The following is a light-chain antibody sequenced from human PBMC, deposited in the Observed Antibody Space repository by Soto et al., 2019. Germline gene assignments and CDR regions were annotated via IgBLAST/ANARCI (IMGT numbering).Light chain of an antibody. CDR3: QQYNNWPLT. CDR2: GAS. V-gene: IGKV3D-15*01. Sequence: IVMTQSPATLSASPGERATISCRASQSVSSNLAWYQKKPGQAPRLLIYGASTRASGVPTRFSGSGSGTEFTLTISSQHSDDFEFYCRQQYNNWPLTFGPGTQLEIK. CDR1: QSVSSN. J-gene: IGKJ5*01.